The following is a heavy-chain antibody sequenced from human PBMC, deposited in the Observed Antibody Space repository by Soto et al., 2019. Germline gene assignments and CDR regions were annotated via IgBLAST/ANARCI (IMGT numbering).Heavy chain of an antibody. CDR1: GYTFTGYY. D-gene: IGHD3-10*01. V-gene: IGHV1-2*04. CDR3: ARDTGDDAFDI. CDR2: INPNSGGT. Sequence: ASVNVSCKASGYTFTGYYMHWVRQAPGRGLEWMGWINPNSGGTNYAQKFQGWVTMTRDTSISTAYMELSRLRSDDTAVYYCARDTGDDAFDIWGQGTMVTVSS. J-gene: IGHJ3*02.